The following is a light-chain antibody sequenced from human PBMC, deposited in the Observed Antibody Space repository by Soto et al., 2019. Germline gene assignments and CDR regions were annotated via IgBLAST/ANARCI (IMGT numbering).Light chain of an antibody. CDR1: ESVSRN. Sequence: EVGMTQSAATLPVSPGERATLSCRASESVSRNLAWYQQKHGQSPRLLIYDASHRATGVPARFSGSGYGTDFNLTISSLEPEDFAVYYCQQRSVWPITFGQGTRLEIK. CDR2: DAS. V-gene: IGKV3-11*01. CDR3: QQRSVWPIT. J-gene: IGKJ5*01.